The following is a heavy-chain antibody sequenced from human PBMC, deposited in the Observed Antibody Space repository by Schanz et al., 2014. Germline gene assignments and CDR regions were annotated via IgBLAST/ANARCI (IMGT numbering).Heavy chain of an antibody. V-gene: IGHV3-48*01. Sequence: EVQLVESGGGWVQPGGSLRLSCAASGFTFSDYSMNWVRQAPGKGLEWVAYISSSSSTIHYADSVKGRFTISRDNAKNSLYLQMDSLRAEDTAVYYCARDLPRTFLFDYWGQGTLVTVSS. CDR3: ARDLPRTFLFDY. CDR1: GFTFSDYS. CDR2: ISSSSSTI. J-gene: IGHJ4*02.